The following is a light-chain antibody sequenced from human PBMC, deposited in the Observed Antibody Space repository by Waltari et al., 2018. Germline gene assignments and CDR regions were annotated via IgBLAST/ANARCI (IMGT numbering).Light chain of an antibody. CDR2: ANV. J-gene: IGLJ3*02. CDR1: SSNIGNNY. CDR3: GTWDSGLRAVV. V-gene: IGLV1-51*01. Sequence: QSVLTQPPSVSAAPGQQVTISCSGYSSNIGNNYVSWYQPLPGTAPKLLIYANVERPSGIPARFSGSKSGTSATLDITGLQTGDETDYFCGTWDSGLRAVVFGGGTKLTVL.